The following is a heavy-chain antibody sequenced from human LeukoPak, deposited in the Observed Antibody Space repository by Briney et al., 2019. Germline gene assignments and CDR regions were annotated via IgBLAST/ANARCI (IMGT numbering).Heavy chain of an antibody. D-gene: IGHD4-23*01. CDR1: GVSISSYY. CDR2: IYYSGST. V-gene: IGHV4-59*08. CDR3: ARVNGRNYYFDY. J-gene: IGHJ4*02. Sequence: SETLSLTCTVSGVSISSYYWSWIRQPPGKGLEWIGYIYYSGSTNYNPSLKSRVTISIDTSKNQFSLKLRSVNAADTAVYYCARVNGRNYYFDYWGQGTLVTVSS.